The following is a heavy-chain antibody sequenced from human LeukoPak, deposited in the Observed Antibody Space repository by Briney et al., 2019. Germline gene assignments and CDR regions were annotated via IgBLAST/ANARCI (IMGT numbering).Heavy chain of an antibody. CDR2: ISAYNGST. CDR3: ARDWSGYCSSTSCYYAY. V-gene: IGHV1-18*01. J-gene: IGHJ4*02. D-gene: IGHD2-2*03. CDR1: GYTFTSYG. Sequence: ASVKVSCKASGYTFTSYGISWVRQAPGRGLEWMGWISAYNGSTNYAQKLQGRVTMTTDTSTSTAYMELRSLRSDDTAVYYCARDWSGYCSSTSCYYAYWGQGTLVTVSS.